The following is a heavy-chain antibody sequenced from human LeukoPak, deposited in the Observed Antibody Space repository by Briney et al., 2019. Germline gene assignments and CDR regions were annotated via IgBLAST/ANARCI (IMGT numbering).Heavy chain of an antibody. J-gene: IGHJ4*02. CDR1: GGSVSSGSYY. D-gene: IGHD3-10*01. CDR2: IYYSGST. CDR3: ARVGSRFYNVIMGNPRENNFNY. Sequence: SETLSLTCTVSGGSVSSGSYYWSWIRQPPGKGLEWIGYIYYSGSTNYNPSLKSRVTISVDTSKNQFSLKLSSVTAADTAVYYCARVGSRFYNVIMGNPRENNFNYWAREPWSPSPQ. V-gene: IGHV4-61*01.